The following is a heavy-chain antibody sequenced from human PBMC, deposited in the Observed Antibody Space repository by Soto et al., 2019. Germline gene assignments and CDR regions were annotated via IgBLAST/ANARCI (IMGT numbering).Heavy chain of an antibody. V-gene: IGHV4-31*02. CDR1: GASTVSHYH. CDR2: IFNSGTT. J-gene: IGHJ4*02. CDR3: ALALGPTTGLDY. Sequence: PSETLSLTCSVSGASTVSHYHWTWIRQPPGKGLEWMGYIFNSGTTFYNPSLTSRLSISMDTSGNHFSLELRSVTAADPAVYYCALALGPTTGLDYWGQGTLVTVSS. D-gene: IGHD1-26*01.